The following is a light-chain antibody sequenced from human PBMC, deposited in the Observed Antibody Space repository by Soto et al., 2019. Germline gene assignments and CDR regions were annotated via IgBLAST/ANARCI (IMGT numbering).Light chain of an antibody. J-gene: IGKJ5*01. CDR1: QSARTS. Sequence: IVMTQSPATLSVSPGERATLSFTASQSARTSFAWSQHKPGQAARMVIYDASLRANGAPPRCGGSGSGADFTLTINSLAAEEFAVYYCQQRNGWPPITFGQGTRLEIK. CDR3: QQRNGWPPIT. CDR2: DAS. V-gene: IGKV3-11*01.